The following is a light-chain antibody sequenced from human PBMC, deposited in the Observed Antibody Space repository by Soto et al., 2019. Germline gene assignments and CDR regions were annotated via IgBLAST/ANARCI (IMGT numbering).Light chain of an antibody. V-gene: IGKV3-11*01. CDR2: DAS. CDR3: QQRSNWPIT. Sequence: EIVLTQSPAPLSLSPGERATLSCRTSQSVSKYFAWYQQKPGRAPRLLIYDASSRATGIPARFIGSGSGTDFTLTISSLEPEDFAIYYCQQRSNWPITFGQGTRLEMK. CDR1: QSVSKY. J-gene: IGKJ5*01.